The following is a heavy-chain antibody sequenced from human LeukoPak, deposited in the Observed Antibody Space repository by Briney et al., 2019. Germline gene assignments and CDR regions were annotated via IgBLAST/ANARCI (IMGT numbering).Heavy chain of an antibody. CDR1: GGSISSYY. CDR3: ARVVPTNPWFDY. D-gene: IGHD2-2*01. V-gene: IGHV4-59*01. J-gene: IGHJ4*02. Sequence: SETLSLTCTVSGGSISSYYWSWIRQSPGKGLEWIGYIYYTGSTSYNPSLQSRVTISVDTFKNQFSLRLNSVTAADTAVYYCARVVPTNPWFDYWGQGTLVTVSS. CDR2: IYYTGST.